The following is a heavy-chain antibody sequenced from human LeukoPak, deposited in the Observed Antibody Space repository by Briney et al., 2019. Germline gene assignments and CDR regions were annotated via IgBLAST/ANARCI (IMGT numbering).Heavy chain of an antibody. V-gene: IGHV3-23*01. Sequence: GGSLRLSCAASGFTFSSYAMSWVRQAPGKGLEWVSAISGSGGSTYYADSVKGRFTISRDNSKNTLYLQMNSLRVEDTAVYYCASDGSCSSTSCYLAFHIWGQGTVVTVSS. CDR3: ASDGSCSSTSCYLAFHI. CDR2: ISGSGGST. D-gene: IGHD2-2*01. CDR1: GFTFSSYA. J-gene: IGHJ3*02.